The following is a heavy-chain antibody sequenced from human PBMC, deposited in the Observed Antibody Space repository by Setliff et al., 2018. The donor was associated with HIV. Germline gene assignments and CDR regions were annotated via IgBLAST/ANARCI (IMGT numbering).Heavy chain of an antibody. D-gene: IGHD3-16*01. Sequence: LETLSLTCSVSGVSINTYYWNWVRQSGTGLEWIGYFHYTGGTSYNPSLTRRVTISADTSKNQFSLNLTSVTAADTAVYYCARKNYGGAFDIWGLGTMVTVSS. J-gene: IGHJ3*02. CDR1: GVSINTYY. V-gene: IGHV4-59*01. CDR2: FHYTGGT. CDR3: ARKNYGGAFDI.